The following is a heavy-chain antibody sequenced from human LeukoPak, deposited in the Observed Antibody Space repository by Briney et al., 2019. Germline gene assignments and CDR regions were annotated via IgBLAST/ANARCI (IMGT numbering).Heavy chain of an antibody. J-gene: IGHJ5*02. D-gene: IGHD3-10*01. V-gene: IGHV4-34*01. CDR3: ARGPPYGSGNLDP. Sequence: SETLSLTCAVYGGSFSGYYWSWIRQPPGKGLEWIGEINHSGSTNYSPSLKSRVTISVDTSKNQFSLKLSSVTAADTAVYYCARGPPYGSGNLDPWGQGTLVTVSS. CDR1: GGSFSGYY. CDR2: INHSGST.